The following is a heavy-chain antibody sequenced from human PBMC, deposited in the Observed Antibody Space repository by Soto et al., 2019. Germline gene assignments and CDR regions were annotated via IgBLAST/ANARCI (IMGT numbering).Heavy chain of an antibody. V-gene: IGHV1-18*01. CDR3: ARRGYSGYDPADYYYGMDV. Sequence: ASVKVSCKASGYTFTSYGISWVRQAPGQGLEWMGWISAYNGNTNYAQKLQGRVTMTTDTSTSTAYMELRSLRSDDTAVYYCARRGYSGYDPADYYYGMDVWGQGTTVTVSS. CDR2: ISAYNGNT. D-gene: IGHD5-12*01. CDR1: GYTFTSYG. J-gene: IGHJ6*02.